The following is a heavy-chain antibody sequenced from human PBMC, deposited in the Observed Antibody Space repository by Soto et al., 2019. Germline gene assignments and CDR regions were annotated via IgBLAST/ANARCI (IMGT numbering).Heavy chain of an antibody. D-gene: IGHD1-1*01. CDR1: GVSISTVGHY. Sequence: LSETLSLTCSFSGVSISTVGHYWTWIRQPPGKGLEWIGYIYHTGSTYYSKSLRSRLTMSVDTSKSQFSLRLSSVTAADTAVYYCARATGTLRSRNCDYWGQGSLVTVSS. J-gene: IGHJ4*02. V-gene: IGHV4-31*03. CDR2: IYHTGST. CDR3: ARATGTLRSRNCDY.